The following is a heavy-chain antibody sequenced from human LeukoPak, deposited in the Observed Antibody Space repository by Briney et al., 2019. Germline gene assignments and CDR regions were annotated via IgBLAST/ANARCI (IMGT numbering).Heavy chain of an antibody. CDR3: VRGDDGYKYAD. CDR2: IHPAKSDA. CDR1: GYSFSNYW. Sequence: GESLKISCQGSGYSFSNYWIGWVRQMPGKGLEWMGIIHPAKSDARYSLSWRGQVTISADESISTAYVQWTSLKASDTAIYYCVRGDDGYKYADWGRGTLVTVSS. V-gene: IGHV5-51*01. J-gene: IGHJ4*02. D-gene: IGHD5-24*01.